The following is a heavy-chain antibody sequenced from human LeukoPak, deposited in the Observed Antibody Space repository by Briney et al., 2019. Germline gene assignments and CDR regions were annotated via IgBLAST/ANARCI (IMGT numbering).Heavy chain of an antibody. CDR1: GFTFSSYG. V-gene: IGHV3-30*18. J-gene: IGHJ4*02. D-gene: IGHD6-19*01. CDR2: ISYDGSNK. CDR3: AKERTAQWLVREYYFDY. Sequence: GGSLRLSCAASGFTFSSYGMHWVRQAPGKGLEWVAVISYDGSNKYYADSVKGRFTISRDNSKNTLYLQMNSLRAEDTAVYYCAKERTAQWLVREYYFDYWGQGTLVTVSS.